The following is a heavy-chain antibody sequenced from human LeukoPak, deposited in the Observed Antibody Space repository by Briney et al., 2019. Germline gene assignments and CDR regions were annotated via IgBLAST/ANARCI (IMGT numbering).Heavy chain of an antibody. CDR3: AREGADDHGRLQWFDP. J-gene: IGHJ5*02. V-gene: IGHV1-2*02. Sequence: SVKVSCKASGYTFTGYYMHWVRQAPGQGLEWMGWINPNSGGTNYAQKFQGRVTMTRDTSTSTVYMELRSLRSDDTAFYYCAREGADDHGRLQWFDPWGQGTLVTVSS. D-gene: IGHD4-17*01. CDR1: GYTFTGYY. CDR2: INPNSGGT.